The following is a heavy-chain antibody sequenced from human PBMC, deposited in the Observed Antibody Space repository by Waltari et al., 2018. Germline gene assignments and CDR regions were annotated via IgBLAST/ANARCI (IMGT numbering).Heavy chain of an antibody. Sequence: EVQLVESGGDLLQPGGSLRLSCAASGITFSPSWMHWVRQNPGTGLEGGLHSSPSGSFTGYADAVRGRCTIARDNAKSMLYLQMNSLRADDTAVYYCTRGITKAFDPWGQGTLVTVSS. J-gene: IGHJ5*02. CDR3: TRGITKAFDP. CDR1: GITFSPSW. CDR2: SSPSGSFT. V-gene: IGHV3-74*01. D-gene: IGHD1-20*01.